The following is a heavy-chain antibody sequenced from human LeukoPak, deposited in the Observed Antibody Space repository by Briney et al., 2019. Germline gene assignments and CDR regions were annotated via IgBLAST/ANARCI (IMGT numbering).Heavy chain of an antibody. J-gene: IGHJ4*02. CDR2: TSAHNDDT. D-gene: IGHD1-1*01. CDR3: ARDWDSRNDYFDP. Sequence: GASAKVSCTASGYTFTSYGISWVRQAPGQGLEWMGWTSAHNDDTNYAETLQGRLTMTTDISTSTAYMELTSLRSDDTAVYYCARDWDSRNDYFDPWGQGTLVIVSS. CDR1: GYTFTSYG. V-gene: IGHV1-18*01.